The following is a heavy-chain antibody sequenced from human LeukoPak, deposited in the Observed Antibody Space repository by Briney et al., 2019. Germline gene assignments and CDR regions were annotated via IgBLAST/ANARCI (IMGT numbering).Heavy chain of an antibody. Sequence: SVTVSRKASRYCFNGYYLYLVRLAPAPGLEREGGINPSSGGTNYAQKVQGRVTMTRDTSITTTYMELNRSRSDDTAVYYCSRALRYFDWLSSCYYYGMDVWGQGTTVTVSS. V-gene: IGHV1-2*02. D-gene: IGHD3-9*01. CDR2: INPSSGGT. J-gene: IGHJ6*02. CDR3: SRALRYFDWLSSCYYYGMDV. CDR1: RYCFNGYY.